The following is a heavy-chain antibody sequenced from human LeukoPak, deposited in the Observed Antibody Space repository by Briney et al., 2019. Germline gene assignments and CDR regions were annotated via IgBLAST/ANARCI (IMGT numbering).Heavy chain of an antibody. CDR2: ITVNDGST. V-gene: IGHV3-23*01. CDR3: AKARGDSDWTFDY. D-gene: IGHD1-1*01. CDR1: GFTFSSSA. Sequence: GGSLRLSCAASGFTFSSSAMTGVRQAPGKGLEWVSAITVNDGSTNSADSVKGRFTLSRDNSKNTLYLQMNSLRVEDTAVYYCAKARGDSDWTFDYWGQGTLVTVSS. J-gene: IGHJ4*02.